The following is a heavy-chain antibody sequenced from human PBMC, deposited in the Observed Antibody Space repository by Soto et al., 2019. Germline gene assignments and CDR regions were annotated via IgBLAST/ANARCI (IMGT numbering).Heavy chain of an antibody. CDR3: AKGTAVTTGDMAY. Sequence: EVQLLESGGGLVQPGGSLRLSCAASGFTFSSFAMTWVRQAPGKGLEWVSSLTGSGDSTYYADPVKGRVTISRDNSKTTLYLQMNSLRADDTALYFCAKGTAVTTGDMAYWGQGTLVTVSS. V-gene: IGHV3-23*01. CDR1: GFTFSSFA. CDR2: LTGSGDST. D-gene: IGHD4-17*01. J-gene: IGHJ4*02.